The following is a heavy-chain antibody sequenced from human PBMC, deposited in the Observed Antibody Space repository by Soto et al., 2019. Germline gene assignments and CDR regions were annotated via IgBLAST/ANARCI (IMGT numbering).Heavy chain of an antibody. Sequence: ASVKVSCKASGYTFTSYDINWVRQATGQGLEWMGWMNPNSGNTGYAQKFQGRVTMTRNTSISTAYMELSSLRSEDTAVYYCARGYCSGGSCYSETHYWGQGTLVTVSS. CDR3: ARGYCSGGSCYSETHY. CDR1: GYTFTSYD. CDR2: MNPNSGNT. J-gene: IGHJ4*02. V-gene: IGHV1-8*01. D-gene: IGHD2-15*01.